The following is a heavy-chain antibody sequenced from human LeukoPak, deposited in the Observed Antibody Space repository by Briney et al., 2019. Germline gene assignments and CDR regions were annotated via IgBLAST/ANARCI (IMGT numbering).Heavy chain of an antibody. Sequence: SETLSLTCAVYGGSFSGYYWSWIRQPPGKGLEWIGEINHSGSTNYNPSLKSRVTISVDTSKNQFSLKLSSVTAADTGVYYCARGGVLGYYYWGQGTLVTVSS. V-gene: IGHV4-34*01. CDR2: INHSGST. J-gene: IGHJ4*02. CDR1: GGSFSGYY. CDR3: ARGGVLGYYY. D-gene: IGHD1-26*01.